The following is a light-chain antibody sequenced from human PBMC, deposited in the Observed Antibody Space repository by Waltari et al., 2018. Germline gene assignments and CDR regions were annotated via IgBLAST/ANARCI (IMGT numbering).Light chain of an antibody. CDR1: QSVGSY. J-gene: IGKJ4*01. CDR2: AAT. Sequence: IQLTQSPSSLSASVGDRVTITCRASQSVGSYLNWYQQQSGKATRLLIYAATELQSVVPSRCRGSGSETDFTLTISPLQPEDFATYYCQQSYKTLPTFGGGTKVEIK. V-gene: IGKV1-39*01. CDR3: QQSYKTLPT.